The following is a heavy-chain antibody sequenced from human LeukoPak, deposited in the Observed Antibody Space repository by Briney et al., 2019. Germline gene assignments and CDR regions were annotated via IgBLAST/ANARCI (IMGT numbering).Heavy chain of an antibody. Sequence: GGSLRLSCAASGFTFSSYAMSWVRQAPEKGLEWVSAISGSGGSTYCADSVKGRFTISRDNAKNSLYLQMNSLRAGDTAVYYCAREMGGHFYYYMDVWGKGTTVTVSS. J-gene: IGHJ6*03. CDR3: AREMGGHFYYYMDV. D-gene: IGHD2-15*01. CDR1: GFTFSSYA. V-gene: IGHV3-23*01. CDR2: ISGSGGST.